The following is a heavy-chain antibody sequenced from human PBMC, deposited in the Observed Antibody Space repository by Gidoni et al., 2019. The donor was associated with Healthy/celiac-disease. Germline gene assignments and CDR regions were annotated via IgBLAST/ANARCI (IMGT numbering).Heavy chain of an antibody. V-gene: IGHV3-20*01. CDR3: AKGYSRGESAFDI. CDR1: GFPFDDYG. CDR2: SNWNGGST. D-gene: IGHD2-21*01. Sequence: EVQLVESGGGVVRPGGSLRLSCAASGFPFDDYGMSWVRQAPGKGLEWVSGSNWNGGSTGDADSVKGRFTISRDNAKNSLYLQMNSLRAEDTALYHCAKGYSRGESAFDIWGQGTMVTVSS. J-gene: IGHJ3*02.